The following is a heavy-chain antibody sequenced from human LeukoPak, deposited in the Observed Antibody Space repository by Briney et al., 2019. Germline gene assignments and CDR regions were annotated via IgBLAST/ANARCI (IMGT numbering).Heavy chain of an antibody. V-gene: IGHV4-4*07. CDR3: ARGRLSIVVVPAARNNWFDP. J-gene: IGHJ5*02. Sequence: SETLSLTCTVSGGSISSYYWSWIRQPAGKGLEWIGRIYTSGSTNYNPSLKSRVTISVDTSKNQFSLKLSSVTAADTAVYYCARGRLSIVVVPAARNNWFDPWGQGTLVTVSS. D-gene: IGHD2-2*01. CDR2: IYTSGST. CDR1: GGSISSYY.